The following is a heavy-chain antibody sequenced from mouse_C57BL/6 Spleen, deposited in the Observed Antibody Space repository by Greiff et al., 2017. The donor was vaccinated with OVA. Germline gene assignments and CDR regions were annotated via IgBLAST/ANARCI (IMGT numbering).Heavy chain of an antibody. CDR3: ARSWEGDYFGC. Sequence: VQLQQSGAELVRPGASVKLSCKASGYTFTDYYINWVKQRPGQGLEWIARIYPGSGNTYYNEKFKGKATLTADKSSSTAYMQLSSLTSEDSAVYVVARSWEGDYFGCWGQGTTLTVSS. CDR1: GYTFTDYY. D-gene: IGHD4-1*01. V-gene: IGHV1-76*01. CDR2: IYPGSGNT. J-gene: IGHJ2*01.